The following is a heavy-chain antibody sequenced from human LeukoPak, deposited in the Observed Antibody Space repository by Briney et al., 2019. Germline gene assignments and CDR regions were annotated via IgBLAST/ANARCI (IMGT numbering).Heavy chain of an antibody. CDR2: ISSSGSTI. J-gene: IGHJ6*03. CDR3: AKDAIVVVTATPYYYYYMDV. V-gene: IGHV3-48*03. D-gene: IGHD2-21*02. Sequence: PGGSLRLSCAASGFTFSSYEMNWVRQAPGKGLEWVSYISSSGSTIHYADSVKGRFTISRDNSKNTLYLQMNSLRAEDTAVYYCAKDAIVVVTATPYYYYYMDVWGKGTTVTISS. CDR1: GFTFSSYE.